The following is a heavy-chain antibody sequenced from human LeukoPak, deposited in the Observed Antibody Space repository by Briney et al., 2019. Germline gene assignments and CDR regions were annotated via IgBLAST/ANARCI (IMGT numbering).Heavy chain of an antibody. CDR2: IIPILGIA. CDR1: GGTFSSYA. Sequence: GASVKVSCKASGGTFSSYAISWVRQAPGQGLEWMGRIIPILGIANYAQRFQGRVTITADKSTSTAYMELSSLRSEDTAVYYCARDGSTSFLRYFDLWGRGTLVTVSS. J-gene: IGHJ2*01. D-gene: IGHD2-2*01. V-gene: IGHV1-69*04. CDR3: ARDGSTSFLRYFDL.